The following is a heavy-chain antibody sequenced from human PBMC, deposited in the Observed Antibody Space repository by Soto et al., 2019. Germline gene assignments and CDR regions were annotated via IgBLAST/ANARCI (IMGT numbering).Heavy chain of an antibody. CDR1: SDPTSTHN. Sequence: QVQLQESGPGMVKPSATLSLTCTVSSDPTSTHNWGWIRQTPGKGLEWIGYIYEVGSTSYNPSLHSRVTISLDRSTKQLSLKLRSATAADTAMYHCVRQGIGPLHGLVDVWGRGTTVTVSS. CDR2: IYEVGST. CDR3: VRQGIGPLHGLVDV. V-gene: IGHV4-59*08. D-gene: IGHD3-10*01. J-gene: IGHJ6*02.